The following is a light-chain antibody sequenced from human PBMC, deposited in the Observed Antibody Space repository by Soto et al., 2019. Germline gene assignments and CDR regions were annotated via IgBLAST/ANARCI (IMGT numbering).Light chain of an antibody. V-gene: IGKV1-27*01. CDR2: SAS. CDR3: LQHNSYPWT. CDR1: QAISDY. Sequence: VDRFTITCRASQAISDYLACYQRKPGKPPDLLISSASTLQSGAPSRFSGSGSGTDFTPAISSLQPEDFATYYCLQHNSYPWTFGQGTKVDIK. J-gene: IGKJ1*01.